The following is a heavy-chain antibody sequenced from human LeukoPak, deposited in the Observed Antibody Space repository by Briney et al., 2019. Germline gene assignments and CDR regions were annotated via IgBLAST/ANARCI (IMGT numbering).Heavy chain of an antibody. D-gene: IGHD3-3*01. CDR2: ISGSGGST. Sequence: GGSLRLSCAASGVTFSSYAMSWVRQAPGKGLEWVSAISGSGGSTYYADSVKGRFTISRDNSKNTLYLQMNSLRAEDTAVYYCAKANSGYYLSWFDPWGQGTLVTVSS. CDR3: AKANSGYYLSWFDP. J-gene: IGHJ5*02. V-gene: IGHV3-23*01. CDR1: GVTFSSYA.